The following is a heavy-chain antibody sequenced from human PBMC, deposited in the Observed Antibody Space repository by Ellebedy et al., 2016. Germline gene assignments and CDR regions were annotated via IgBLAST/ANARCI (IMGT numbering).Heavy chain of an antibody. V-gene: IGHV4-4*07. CDR2: IYTSGST. Sequence: SETLSLTXTVSGSSISSYYWSWIRQPAGKGLEWIGRIYTSGSTNYNPSLKSRVTMSVDTSKNQFSLKLSSVTAADTAVYYCARIAAAGRVGNWFDPWGQGTLVTVSS. CDR1: GSSISSYY. CDR3: ARIAAAGRVGNWFDP. D-gene: IGHD6-13*01. J-gene: IGHJ5*02.